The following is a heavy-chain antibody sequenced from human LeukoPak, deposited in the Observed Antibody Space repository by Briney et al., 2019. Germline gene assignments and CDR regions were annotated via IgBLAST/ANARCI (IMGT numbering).Heavy chain of an antibody. D-gene: IGHD1-26*01. CDR3: ATGWWELLLADY. CDR1: GYTLTELS. CDR2: FDPEDGET. Sequence: ASVKVSCKVSGYTLTELSMHWVRQAPGKGLEWMGGFDPEDGETIYAQKFQGRVTMTEDTSTDTAYMELSSLRSEDTAVYYCATGWWELLLADYWGQGTLVTVSS. J-gene: IGHJ4*02. V-gene: IGHV1-24*01.